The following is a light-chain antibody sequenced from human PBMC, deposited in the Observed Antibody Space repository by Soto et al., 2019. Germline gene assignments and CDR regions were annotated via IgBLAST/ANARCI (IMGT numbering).Light chain of an antibody. CDR2: DAS. Sequence: EIVLTQSPATLSLSPGERATLSCRASQSVSTNLAWYQQKPGQAPRILIYDASNRATGIPARYSASGSGTDFTLTISSLEPEDFAVYYCQRGDPCGQGTRLEIK. V-gene: IGKV3-11*01. CDR1: QSVSTN. CDR3: QRGDP. J-gene: IGKJ5*01.